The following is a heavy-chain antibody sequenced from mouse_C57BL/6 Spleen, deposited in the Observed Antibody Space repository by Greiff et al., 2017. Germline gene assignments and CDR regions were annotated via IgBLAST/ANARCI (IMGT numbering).Heavy chain of an antibody. CDR3: ARRRGNYEGYAMDY. CDR1: GYTFTSYW. J-gene: IGHJ4*01. D-gene: IGHD2-1*01. Sequence: QVQLQQPGAELVRPGSSVKLSCKASGYTFTSYWMHWVKQRPIQGLEWIGNIDPSDSETHYNQKFKDKATLTVDKSSSTAYMQLSSLTSEASAVYYGARRRGNYEGYAMDYWGQGTSVTVSS. V-gene: IGHV1-52*01. CDR2: IDPSDSET.